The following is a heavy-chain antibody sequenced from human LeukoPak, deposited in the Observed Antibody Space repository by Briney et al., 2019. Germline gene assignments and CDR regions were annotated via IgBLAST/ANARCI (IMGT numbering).Heavy chain of an antibody. CDR1: GFTFSSYV. J-gene: IGHJ4*02. Sequence: PGGSLRLSCAASGFTFSSYVMSWVRQAPGKGLEWVSAISGSGSSTYYADSVQGRFTISRDNSKNTLYLQMDSLRGEDTAVYYCAKDFRIGYSAHFDYWGQGALVTVSS. V-gene: IGHV3-23*01. CDR3: AKDFRIGYSAHFDY. CDR2: ISGSGSST. D-gene: IGHD2-21*01.